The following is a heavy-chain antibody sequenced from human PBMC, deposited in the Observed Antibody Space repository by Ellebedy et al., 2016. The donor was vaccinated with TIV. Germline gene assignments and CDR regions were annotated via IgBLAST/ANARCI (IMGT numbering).Heavy chain of an antibody. CDR1: GFTFSSYA. Sequence: GESLKIPCAASGFTFSSYAMHWVRQAPGKGLERVADISYHGINKYYADSVKGRFTISRDNSKNTLYLQMNSLRVEDTTVYYCASYIAALDYWGQGTLVTVSS. V-gene: IGHV3-30-3*01. CDR3: ASYIAALDY. CDR2: ISYHGINK. J-gene: IGHJ4*02. D-gene: IGHD6-25*01.